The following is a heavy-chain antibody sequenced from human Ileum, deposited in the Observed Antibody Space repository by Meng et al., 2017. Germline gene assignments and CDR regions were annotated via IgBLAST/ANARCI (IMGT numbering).Heavy chain of an antibody. CDR1: GFTFRSYS. D-gene: IGHD3-22*01. CDR3: ANHEPVTTSRRYPYEN. V-gene: IGHV3-23*01. J-gene: IGHJ4*02. Sequence: GESLKISCAASGFTFRSYSMTWVRQAPGKGLEWVSAIREDGTYTHYADSVKGRFTISRDNSKNTLLLQMNCLRVEDTTVYYCANHEPVTTSRRYPYENWGQGTLVTVSS. CDR2: IREDGTYT.